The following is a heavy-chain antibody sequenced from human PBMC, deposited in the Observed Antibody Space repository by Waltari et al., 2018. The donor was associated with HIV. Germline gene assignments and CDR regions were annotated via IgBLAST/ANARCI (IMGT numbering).Heavy chain of an antibody. J-gene: IGHJ4*02. V-gene: IGHV3-7*01. Sequence: QIMQSEGGRVRRGGSFRLSCIASAVVLNDHWVSWIRQAPGEGLAWVASINSDGAETQYGASVKGRLTIGRNKDNNSVHLEMTHLGGADSAFCFCARESEWLYSVFCGLWGRGSLVTVSS. CDR2: INSDGAET. CDR3: ARESEWLYSVFCGL. D-gene: IGHD2-15*01. CDR1: AVVLNDHW.